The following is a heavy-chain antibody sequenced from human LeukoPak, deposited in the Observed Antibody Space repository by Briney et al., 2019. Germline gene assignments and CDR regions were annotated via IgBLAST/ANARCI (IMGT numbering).Heavy chain of an antibody. CDR1: GYTFTSSG. CDR3: ARFTEQTGTTRGHYYYYMDV. CDR2: ISAYNGNT. V-gene: IGHV1-18*01. D-gene: IGHD1-7*01. Sequence: ASVKVSCKASGYTFTSSGISWVRQAPGQGLEWMGWISAYNGNTNYAQKLQGRVTMTTDTSTSTAYMELRSLRSDDTAVYYCARFTEQTGTTRGHYYYYMDVWGKGTTVTVSS. J-gene: IGHJ6*03.